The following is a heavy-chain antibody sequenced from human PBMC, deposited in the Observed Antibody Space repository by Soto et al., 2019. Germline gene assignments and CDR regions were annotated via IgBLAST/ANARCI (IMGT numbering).Heavy chain of an antibody. CDR3: GRAGIVQVSYAMDV. Sequence: PSETLSLTCTVSGVSIGGDSLSWIRQSPGKGLDCICYIYHSGSTNYNPSLKSRVLISMGTSKNQFALRLSSVTYAVTAVYYCGRAGIVQVSYAMDVWGQGTTVTVSS. D-gene: IGHD2-8*01. J-gene: IGHJ6*02. CDR1: GVSIGGDS. CDR2: IYHSGST. V-gene: IGHV4-59*01.